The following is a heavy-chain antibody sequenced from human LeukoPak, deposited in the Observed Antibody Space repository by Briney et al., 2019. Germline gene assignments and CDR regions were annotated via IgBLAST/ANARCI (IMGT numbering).Heavy chain of an antibody. D-gene: IGHD3-10*01. V-gene: IGHV1-18*01. CDR3: ARDNSVGDIAWWFDP. CDR2: ISAYNGNT. Sequence: ASVKVSCKASGYTFTSYGISWVRQAPGQGLEWMGWISAYNGNTNYAQKLQGRVTMTTDTSTSTAYMELRSLRSDDTAVYYCARDNSVGDIAWWFDPWGQGTLVTVST. J-gene: IGHJ5*02. CDR1: GYTFTSYG.